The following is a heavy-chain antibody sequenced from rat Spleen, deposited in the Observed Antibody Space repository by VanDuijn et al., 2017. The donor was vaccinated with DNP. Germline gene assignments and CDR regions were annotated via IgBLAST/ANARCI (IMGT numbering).Heavy chain of an antibody. Sequence: EVQLVESGGGLVQPGRSVKLSCAASGFNFSDYNMAWVRQTPKKGLEWVTSILFDGTRTYYRDSVKGRFTISRDNAKRTQYLQMDSLRSEDTATYYCTTDRAEAPFGYWGQGVMVTVSS. J-gene: IGHJ2*01. CDR1: GFNFSDYN. CDR2: ILFDGTRT. CDR3: TTDRAEAPFGY. V-gene: IGHV5S10*01. D-gene: IGHD1-11*01.